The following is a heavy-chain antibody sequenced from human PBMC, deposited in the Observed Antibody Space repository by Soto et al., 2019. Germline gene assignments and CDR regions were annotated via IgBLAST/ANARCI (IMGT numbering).Heavy chain of an antibody. CDR3: ARGDYGDYIDYYYYGMDV. V-gene: IGHV3-33*01. Sequence: QVQLVESGGGVVQPGRSLRLSCAACGFTFSSYGMHWVRQAPGKGLEWVAVIWYDGSNKYYADSVKGRFTISRDNSKNTLYLQMNSLRAEDTAVYYCARGDYGDYIDYYYYGMDVWGQGTTVTVSS. CDR2: IWYDGSNK. D-gene: IGHD4-17*01. CDR1: GFTFSSYG. J-gene: IGHJ6*02.